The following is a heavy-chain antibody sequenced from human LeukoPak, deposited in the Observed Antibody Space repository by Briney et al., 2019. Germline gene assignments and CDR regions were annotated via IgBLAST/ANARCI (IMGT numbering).Heavy chain of an antibody. D-gene: IGHD3-10*01. J-gene: IGHJ6*02. CDR1: GGSISGYY. CDR2: IHTSGST. CDR3: ATHVRLSADPYYRWSDP. V-gene: IGHV4-4*08. Sequence: SETLSLTCTVSGGSISGYYWSWIRQFPGKGLEWIAYIHTSGSTNYNPSLKSRVTVSLDTSKDQLSLKLSSVAAADKAVYYCATHVRLSADPYYRWSDPWGQGTTVTVSS.